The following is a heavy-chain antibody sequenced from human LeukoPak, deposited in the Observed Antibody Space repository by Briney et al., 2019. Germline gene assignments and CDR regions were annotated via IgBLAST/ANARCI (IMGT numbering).Heavy chain of an antibody. CDR1: GFTFSSYS. D-gene: IGHD2-2*01. J-gene: IGHJ4*02. Sequence: PGGSLRLSCAASGFTFSSYSMNWVRQAPGKGLEWVSSISSSSSYIYYADSVKGRFTISRDNAKNSLYLQVNSLRAEDTAVYYCARDPPLGSCSTISCPHLDYWGQGTLVTVSS. CDR3: ARDPPLGSCSTISCPHLDY. CDR2: ISSSSSYI. V-gene: IGHV3-21*01.